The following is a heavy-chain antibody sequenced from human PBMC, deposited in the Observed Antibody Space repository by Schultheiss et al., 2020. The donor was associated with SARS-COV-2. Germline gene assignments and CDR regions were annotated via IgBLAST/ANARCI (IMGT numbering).Heavy chain of an antibody. J-gene: IGHJ6*02. Sequence: SETLSLTCSVSGASIRTYYWTWIRQPPGKGLEWIGYFYDSGSTYYNPSLKSRLTISVDTSTNQFSLKLSSVTAADTAVYYCARGLGAVTTENDGVDVWGQGTTVTVSS. D-gene: IGHD4-17*01. CDR2: FYDSGST. CDR3: ARGLGAVTTENDGVDV. V-gene: IGHV4-59*12. CDR1: GASIRTYY.